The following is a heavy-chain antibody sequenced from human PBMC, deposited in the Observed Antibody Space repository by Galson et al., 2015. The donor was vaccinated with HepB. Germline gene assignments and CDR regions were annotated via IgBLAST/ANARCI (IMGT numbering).Heavy chain of an antibody. CDR2: ISYDGSYK. Sequence: SLRLSCAASGFIFSSFGMHWGRQAPGKGLEWVAFISYDGSYKNYAGSVKGRFTISRDNSKNTLYLQMNSLRAEDTAVYYCAKDREITMVRGVMMNYWGQGTLVTVSS. CDR1: GFIFSSFG. D-gene: IGHD3-10*01. J-gene: IGHJ4*02. CDR3: AKDREITMVRGVMMNY. V-gene: IGHV3-30*18.